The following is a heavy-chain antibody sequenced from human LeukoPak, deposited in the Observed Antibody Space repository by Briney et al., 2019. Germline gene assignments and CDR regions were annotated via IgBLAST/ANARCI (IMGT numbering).Heavy chain of an antibody. CDR3: ARETYYDILTGYPGFDY. Sequence: ASVKVSCKASGYTFTSYGISWVRQAPGQGLAWMGWISAYNGNTNYAQKLQGRVTMTTDTSTSTAYMELRSLRSDDTAVYYWARETYYDILTGYPGFDYWGQRTLVTVSS. V-gene: IGHV1-18*04. D-gene: IGHD3-9*01. CDR2: ISAYNGNT. J-gene: IGHJ4*02. CDR1: GYTFTSYG.